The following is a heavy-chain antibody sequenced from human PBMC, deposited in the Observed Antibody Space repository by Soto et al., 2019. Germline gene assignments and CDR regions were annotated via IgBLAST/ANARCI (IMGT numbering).Heavy chain of an antibody. CDR3: ARAQGSGFLVS. CDR2: IYYSGST. J-gene: IGHJ4*02. V-gene: IGHV4-30-4*08. CDR1: GVSFRGYY. D-gene: IGHD3-10*01. Sequence: TQSHTSTFYGVSFRGYYWSWDRQPPGKGLEWIGYIYYSGSTYYNPSLKSRVTISVDTSKNQFSLKLSSVTAADTAVYYCARAQGSGFLVSWGQGTLVTVSS.